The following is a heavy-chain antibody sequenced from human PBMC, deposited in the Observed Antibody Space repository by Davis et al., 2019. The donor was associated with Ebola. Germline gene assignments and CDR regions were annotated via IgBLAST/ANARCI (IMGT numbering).Heavy chain of an antibody. J-gene: IGHJ6*02. V-gene: IGHV1-2*02. Sequence: ASVKVSCKASVYTFTGYYMHWVRQAPGQGLEWMGWINPNSGGTNYAQKFQGRVTMTRDTSISTAYMELSRLRSDDTAVYYCARDLVATVTTDYYYYGMDVWGQGTTVTVSS. D-gene: IGHD4-17*01. CDR1: VYTFTGYY. CDR2: INPNSGGT. CDR3: ARDLVATVTTDYYYYGMDV.